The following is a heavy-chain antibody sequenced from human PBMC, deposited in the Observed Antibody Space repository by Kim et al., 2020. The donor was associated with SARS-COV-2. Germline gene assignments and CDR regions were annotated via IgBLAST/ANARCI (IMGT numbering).Heavy chain of an antibody. CDR3: ASKVVVAATGAFDI. V-gene: IGHV1-46*01. Sequence: AQKFQGRVTMPRDTSPSTVYMELSSLRSGDTAVYYCASKVVVAATGAFDIWGQGTMVTVSS. D-gene: IGHD2-15*01. J-gene: IGHJ3*02.